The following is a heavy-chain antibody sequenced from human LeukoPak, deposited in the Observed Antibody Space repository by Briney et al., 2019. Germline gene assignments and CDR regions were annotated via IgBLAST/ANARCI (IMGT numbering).Heavy chain of an antibody. CDR1: GFTFSSYG. CDR3: ANTPPDRSCSSTSCYTEYYYMDV. Sequence: PGGSLRLSCAASGFTFSSYGMHWVRQAPGKGLEWVAFIRYDGSNKYYADSVKGRFTISRDNSKNTLYLQMNSLRAEDTAVYYCANTPPDRSCSSTSCYTEYYYMDVWGKGTTVTVSS. CDR2: IRYDGSNK. J-gene: IGHJ6*03. V-gene: IGHV3-30*02. D-gene: IGHD2-2*02.